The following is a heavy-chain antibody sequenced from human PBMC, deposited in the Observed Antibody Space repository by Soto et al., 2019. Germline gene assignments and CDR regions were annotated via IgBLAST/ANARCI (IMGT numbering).Heavy chain of an antibody. D-gene: IGHD3-3*01. CDR1: GFTFSSYG. J-gene: IGHJ6*02. CDR3: AKDLRITIFGVVANYYYYGMDV. V-gene: IGHV3-30*18. Sequence: PVGSLRLSCAASGFTFSSYGMHWVRQAPGKGLEWVAVISYDGSNKYYADSVKGRFTISRDNSKNTLYLQMNSLRAEDTAVYYCAKDLRITIFGVVANYYYYGMDVWGQGTTVTVSS. CDR2: ISYDGSNK.